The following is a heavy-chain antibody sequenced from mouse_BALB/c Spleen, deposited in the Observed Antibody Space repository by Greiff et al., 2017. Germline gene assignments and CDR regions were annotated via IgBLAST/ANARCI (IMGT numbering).Heavy chain of an antibody. V-gene: IGHV3-8*02. CDR3: ASGYGNPAWFAY. CDR1: GDSITSGY. J-gene: IGHJ3*01. D-gene: IGHD2-1*01. Sequence: EVMLVESGPSLVKPSQTLSLTCSVTGDSITSGYWNWIRKFPGNKLEYMGYISYSGSTYYNPSLKSRISITRDTSKNQYYLQLNSVTTEDTATYYCASGYGNPAWFAYWGQGTLVTVSA. CDR2: ISYSGST.